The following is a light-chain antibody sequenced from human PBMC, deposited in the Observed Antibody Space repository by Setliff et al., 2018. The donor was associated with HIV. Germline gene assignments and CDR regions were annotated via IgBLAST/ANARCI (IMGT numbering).Light chain of an antibody. V-gene: IGLV1-40*01. CDR2: GNT. CDR3: QSYDSSLSALYV. Sequence: QSALAQPPSVSGAPGQRVTISCTGSNSNIGAGFDVHWYQHLPGTAPKLLIYGNTNRPSGVPDRFSGSKSGTSASLAITGLQAEDEADYYCQSYDSSLSALYVFGTGTKVTVL. J-gene: IGLJ1*01. CDR1: NSNIGAGFD.